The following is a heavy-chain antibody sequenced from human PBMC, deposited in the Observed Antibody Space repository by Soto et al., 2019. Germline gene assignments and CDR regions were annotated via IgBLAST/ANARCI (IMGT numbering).Heavy chain of an antibody. CDR2: IRNKAYGGTA. D-gene: IGHD3-9*01. V-gene: IGHV3-49*03. CDR3: TKRYFGGLDAFDI. J-gene: IGHJ3*02. CDR1: GFTFGDYA. Sequence: GGSLRLSCAASGFTFGDYAMSWFRQAPGKGLEWVGFIRNKAYGGTAEYAASMKGRFTISRDDSKSIAYLQMNSLKTEDTAVYYCTKRYFGGLDAFDIWGQGAVVTVSS.